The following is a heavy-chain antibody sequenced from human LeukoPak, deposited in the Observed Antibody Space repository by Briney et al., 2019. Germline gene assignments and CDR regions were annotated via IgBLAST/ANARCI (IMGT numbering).Heavy chain of an antibody. CDR2: VSWNGGYR. CDR3: AKGRGFGELSLSTLFDW. J-gene: IGHJ4*02. Sequence: AGGSLRLSCAPSGFTFDDYAMHWVRQAPGKGLEWVSGVSWNGGYRDYADSVKGRFTISRDNAKNSLYLQMNSLRVEDTALYFCAKGRGFGELSLSTLFDWWGQGTLVTVSS. V-gene: IGHV3-9*01. D-gene: IGHD3-10*01. CDR1: GFTFDDYA.